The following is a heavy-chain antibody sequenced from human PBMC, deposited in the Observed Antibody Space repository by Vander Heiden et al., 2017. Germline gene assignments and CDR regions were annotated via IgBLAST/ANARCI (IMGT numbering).Heavy chain of an antibody. CDR1: AFSLSTTGMC. D-gene: IGHD3-16*01. J-gene: IGHJ6*02. CDR2: IDWDDDK. Sequence: QVTLTESGPALVKPTQTLTLTCTFSAFSLSTTGMCVSWIRQPPGKALEWLALIDWDDDKYYSTSLKTRLTISKDTSKNQVVLTMTNMDPVDTATYYCARIRNMITFGGVMDGMDVWGQGTTVTVSS. CDR3: ARIRNMITFGGVMDGMDV. V-gene: IGHV2-70*01.